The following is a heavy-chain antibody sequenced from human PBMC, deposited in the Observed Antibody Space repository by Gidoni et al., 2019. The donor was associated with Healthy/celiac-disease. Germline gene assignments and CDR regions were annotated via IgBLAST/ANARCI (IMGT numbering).Heavy chain of an antibody. CDR3: AKDISSFDDILDYYYYGMDV. CDR1: GFTFADYA. V-gene: IGHV3-9*01. CDR2: ISWNSGSI. J-gene: IGHJ6*02. Sequence: EVQLVESGGGLVQPGRSLRLSCAASGFTFADYAMHWVRQAPGKGLEWVSGISWNSGSIGYADSVKGRFTISRDNAKNSLYLQMNSLRAEDTALYYCAKDISSFDDILDYYYYGMDVWGQGTTVTVSS. D-gene: IGHD3-9*01.